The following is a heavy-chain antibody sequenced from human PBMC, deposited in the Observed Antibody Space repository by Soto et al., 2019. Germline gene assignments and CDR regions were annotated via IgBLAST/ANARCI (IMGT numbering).Heavy chain of an antibody. D-gene: IGHD5-18*01. J-gene: IGHJ5*02. CDR3: AILPVDTSMIYWFDP. V-gene: IGHV4-61*08. Sequence: QVQLQESGPGLVQASETLSLTCTVSGGSVSSGDYYWSWIRQPPGKGLEWIGNIYYRGRTNYNPSLKSRATISVDTSKNQFSLKVSSVTAADTAVYYCAILPVDTSMIYWFDPWGQGTLVTVSS. CDR1: GGSVSSGDYY. CDR2: IYYRGRT.